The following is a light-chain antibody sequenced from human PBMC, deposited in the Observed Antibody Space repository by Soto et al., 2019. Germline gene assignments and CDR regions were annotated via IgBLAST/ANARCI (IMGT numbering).Light chain of an antibody. CDR2: GAS. J-gene: IGKJ3*01. CDR3: QQYGSSPGFT. Sequence: EIVLTQSPGTLSLSPGERATLSCRASQSVSSSYLAWYQQKPGQAPRLLIYGASSRATGIPDRFSGSGSGTDLTLTISRLEPEDFAVSYCQQYGSSPGFTFGPGTKVDIQ. CDR1: QSVSSSY. V-gene: IGKV3-20*01.